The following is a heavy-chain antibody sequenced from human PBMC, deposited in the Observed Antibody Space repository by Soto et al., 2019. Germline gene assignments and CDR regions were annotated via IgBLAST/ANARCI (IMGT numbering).Heavy chain of an antibody. Sequence: PSETLSLTCAVYGGSFSGYYCSWSRQPPGKGLEWIGEINHSGSTNYNPSLKSRVTISVDTSKNRFSLKLSSVTAADTAVYYCARTWIQLWGNWFDPWGQGTLVTVSS. D-gene: IGHD5-18*01. J-gene: IGHJ5*02. CDR3: ARTWIQLWGNWFDP. CDR1: GGSFSGYY. V-gene: IGHV4-34*01. CDR2: INHSGST.